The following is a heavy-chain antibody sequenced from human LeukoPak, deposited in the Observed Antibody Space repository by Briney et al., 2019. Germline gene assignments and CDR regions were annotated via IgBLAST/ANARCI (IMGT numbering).Heavy chain of an antibody. CDR1: GGSISSGSYY. Sequence: SETLSLTCTVSGGSISSGSYYWSWVRQPAGKGLEWIGRIYTSGSTSYNPSLKSRVTISVDTSKNQFSLKLSSVTAADTAVYYCARDAGYCSSTSCYTEDAFDIWGQGTMVTVSS. V-gene: IGHV4-61*02. CDR3: ARDAGYCSSTSCYTEDAFDI. J-gene: IGHJ3*02. CDR2: IYTSGST. D-gene: IGHD2-2*02.